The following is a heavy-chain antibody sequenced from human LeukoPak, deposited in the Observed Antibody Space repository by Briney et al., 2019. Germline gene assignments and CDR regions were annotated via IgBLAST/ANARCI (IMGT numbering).Heavy chain of an antibody. Sequence: SETLSLTCTVSGGSISNYYWSWIRQPPGKGLEWIGYIYYSGSTNYNPSLKSRVTISVDTSKNRFSLKLSSVTAADTAVYYCARDMAASSGYWGQGTLVTVSS. J-gene: IGHJ4*02. CDR3: ARDMAASSGY. CDR2: IYYSGST. D-gene: IGHD6-19*01. CDR1: GGSISNYY. V-gene: IGHV4-59*01.